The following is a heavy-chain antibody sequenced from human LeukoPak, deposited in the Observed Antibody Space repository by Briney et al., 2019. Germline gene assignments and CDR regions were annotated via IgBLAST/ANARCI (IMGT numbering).Heavy chain of an antibody. CDR1: GDSISFYF. D-gene: IGHD3-22*01. J-gene: IGHJ1*01. CDR2: IYYTGST. Sequence: TSETLSLTCSVSGDSISFYFWTCIRQPPGKGLEWGGSIYYTGSTNYNPSLKSRVTISVDTSKNQFSLKLDSVTAADTAVYYCARTYYYDHSGHYSDYWSQGTLVTVSS. V-gene: IGHV4-59*08. CDR3: ARTYYYDHSGHYSDY.